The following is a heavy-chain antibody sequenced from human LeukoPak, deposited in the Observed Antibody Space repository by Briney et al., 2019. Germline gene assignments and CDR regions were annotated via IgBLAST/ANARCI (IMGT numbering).Heavy chain of an antibody. V-gene: IGHV3-7*01. Sequence: GGSLRLSCVVSGFTFSSSWMTWVRQAPGEGLEWVANIKQDGSEKHYVDSVKGRFTNSRDNAKNSVYLQMNSLRAEDTAVYYCAREPGIGYAFDIWGQGTMVTVSS. CDR1: GFTFSSSW. D-gene: IGHD2-21*01. CDR2: IKQDGSEK. CDR3: AREPGIGYAFDI. J-gene: IGHJ3*02.